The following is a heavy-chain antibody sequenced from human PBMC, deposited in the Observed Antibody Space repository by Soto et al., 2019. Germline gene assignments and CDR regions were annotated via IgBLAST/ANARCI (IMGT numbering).Heavy chain of an antibody. Sequence: SVKVSCKASGGTFSSYAISWVRQAPGQGLEWMGGIIPIFGTANYAQKFQGRVTITADKSTSTAYMELSSLRSEDTAVYYCARHYYDSSGYDWFDPWGQGTLVTVSS. J-gene: IGHJ5*02. CDR3: ARHYYDSSGYDWFDP. CDR2: IIPIFGTA. V-gene: IGHV1-69*06. D-gene: IGHD3-22*01. CDR1: GGTFSSYA.